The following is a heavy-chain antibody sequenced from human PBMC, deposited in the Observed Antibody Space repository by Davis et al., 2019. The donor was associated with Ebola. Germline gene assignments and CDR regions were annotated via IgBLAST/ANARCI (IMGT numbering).Heavy chain of an antibody. J-gene: IGHJ5*02. CDR2: IRYHGNEK. CDR3: ASSGGLLGES. D-gene: IGHD3-16*01. Sequence: GESLKISCAASGFTFSRNGMHWVRQAPGKGLEWVAFIRYHGNEKYYADSVKGRFTISRDNSKNTLYLQMNSLRAEDTAVYYCASSGGLLGESWGQGTLVTVSS. V-gene: IGHV3-30*02. CDR1: GFTFSRNG.